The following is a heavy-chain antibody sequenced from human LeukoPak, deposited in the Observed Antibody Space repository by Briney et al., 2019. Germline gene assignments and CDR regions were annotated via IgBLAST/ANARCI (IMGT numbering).Heavy chain of an antibody. V-gene: IGHV1-2*02. Sequence: ASVKVSCKASGYTFTGYYMHWVRQAPGQGLEWMGWINPNSGGTNYAQKFQGRVTMTRDTSISTAYMGLSRLRSDDTAVYYCASTNWVGPIAGDAFDIWGQGTMVTVSS. CDR3: ASTNWVGPIAGDAFDI. D-gene: IGHD6-13*01. J-gene: IGHJ3*02. CDR1: GYTFTGYY. CDR2: INPNSGGT.